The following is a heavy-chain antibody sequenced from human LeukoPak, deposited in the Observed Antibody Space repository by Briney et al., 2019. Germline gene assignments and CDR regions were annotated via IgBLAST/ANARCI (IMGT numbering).Heavy chain of an antibody. V-gene: IGHV3-48*03. CDR2: ISSSGSTI. J-gene: IGHJ4*02. CDR1: GFTFSSYE. D-gene: IGHD2-2*01. Sequence: GGSLRLSCAASGFTFSSYEMNWVRQAPGKGLEWVSYISSSGSTIYYADSVKGRFTISRDNSKNTLYLQMNSLRAEDTAVYYCAKDLCSSTSCYAGGFDYWGRGTLVTVSS. CDR3: AKDLCSSTSCYAGGFDY.